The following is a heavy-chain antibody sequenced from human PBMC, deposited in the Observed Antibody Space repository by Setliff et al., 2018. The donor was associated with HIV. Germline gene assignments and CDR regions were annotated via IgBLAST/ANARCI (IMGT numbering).Heavy chain of an antibody. D-gene: IGHD3-22*01. CDR2: IYYLGST. J-gene: IGHJ5*01. CDR1: GGSISSTNYF. V-gene: IGHV4-39*07. Sequence: SETLSLTCTVSGGSISSTNYFWGWTRQPPGKGLEWIGTIYYLGSTYYNPSLKSRVTISIDTSKNQFSLKLNSVTAADTAMYYCATGWLDSSGQKNFGSWGQGTLVTVSS. CDR3: ATGWLDSSGQKNFGS.